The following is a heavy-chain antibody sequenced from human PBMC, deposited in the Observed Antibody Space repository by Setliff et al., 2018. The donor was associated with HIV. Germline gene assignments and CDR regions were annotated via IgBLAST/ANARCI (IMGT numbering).Heavy chain of an antibody. CDR2: IIPIFGTA. Sequence: SVKVSCKASEGTFSSYAIGWVRQAPGQGLEWMGGIIPIFGTANYAQKFQGRVTITTDESTSTAYMELSSLRSEDTAVYYCARDTSPHSSGYYLTSDAFDIWGQGTMVTVSS. CDR3: ARDTSPHSSGYYLTSDAFDI. CDR1: EGTFSSYA. J-gene: IGHJ3*02. D-gene: IGHD3-22*01. V-gene: IGHV1-69*05.